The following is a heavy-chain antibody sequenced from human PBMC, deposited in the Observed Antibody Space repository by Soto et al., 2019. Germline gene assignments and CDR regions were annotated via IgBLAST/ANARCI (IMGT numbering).Heavy chain of an antibody. D-gene: IGHD2-8*01. CDR2: TYYRSKWYN. CDR1: GDGVSSNSAA. CDR3: ASIYCTNGVCFDAFDI. J-gene: IGHJ3*02. Sequence: SQTLSLTCAISGDGVSSNSAAWNWIRQSPSRGLEWLGRTYYRSKWYNDYAVSVKSRITINPDTSKNQFSLQLNSVTPEDTAVYYCASIYCTNGVCFDAFDIWGQGTMVTVSS. V-gene: IGHV6-1*01.